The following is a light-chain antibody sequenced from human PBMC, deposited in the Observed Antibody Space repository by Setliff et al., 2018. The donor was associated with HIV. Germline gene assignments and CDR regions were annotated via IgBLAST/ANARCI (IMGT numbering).Light chain of an antibody. Sequence: QSALTQPASVSGSPGQSITISCTGTSSDVGGYNYVSWYQQHPGKAPKLMIYDVTNRPSGVSNRFSGSKSGNTASLTISGLQVEDESDYYCCSFTSSNTYVFGTGTKVTVL. V-gene: IGLV2-14*03. CDR2: DVT. CDR1: SSDVGGYNY. CDR3: CSFTSSNTYV. J-gene: IGLJ1*01.